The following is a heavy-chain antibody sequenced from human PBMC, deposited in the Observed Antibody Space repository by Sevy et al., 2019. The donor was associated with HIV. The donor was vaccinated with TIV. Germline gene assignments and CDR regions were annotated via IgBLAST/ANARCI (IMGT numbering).Heavy chain of an antibody. CDR1: GFTFNSYW. Sequence: GGSLRLSCAASGFTFNSYWMSWVRQAPGKGLEWVANIKQDGSEKYYVDSVKGRFTSSRDNSQNSLFLQMNTLSAEDTAVYYCAREGSPYDTYDYYYGMDVWGQGTTVTVSS. V-gene: IGHV3-7*01. CDR3: AREGSPYDTYDYYYGMDV. D-gene: IGHD5-12*01. J-gene: IGHJ6*02. CDR2: IKQDGSEK.